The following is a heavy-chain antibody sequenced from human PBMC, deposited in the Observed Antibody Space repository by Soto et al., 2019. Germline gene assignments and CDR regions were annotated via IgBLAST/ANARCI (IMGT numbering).Heavy chain of an antibody. V-gene: IGHV1-69*02. J-gene: IGHJ6*02. CDR3: ARVVTAKYYYYGMDV. Sequence: ASVKVSCKASGVTFSSYTICWVRQSPGQGLEWMGRIIPILGIANYAQKFQGRVTITADKSTSTAYMELSSLRSEDTAVYYCARVVTAKYYYYGMDVWGQGTTVTVSS. CDR2: IIPILGIA. CDR1: GVTFSSYT. D-gene: IGHD2-21*02.